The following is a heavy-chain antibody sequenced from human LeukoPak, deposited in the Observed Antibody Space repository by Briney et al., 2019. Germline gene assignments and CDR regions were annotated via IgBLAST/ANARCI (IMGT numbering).Heavy chain of an antibody. Sequence: GGSLRLSCAASGFTFSNYAMSWVRQAPGKGLEWVSAISGSGGSTYYADSVKGRFTNSRDNSNNTLYLQISSLRAGDTAVYYCARHTGSTWSTGYWGQGTLVTVSS. CDR1: GFTFSNYA. V-gene: IGHV3-23*01. CDR2: ISGSGGST. CDR3: ARHTGSTWSTGY. J-gene: IGHJ4*02. D-gene: IGHD6-13*01.